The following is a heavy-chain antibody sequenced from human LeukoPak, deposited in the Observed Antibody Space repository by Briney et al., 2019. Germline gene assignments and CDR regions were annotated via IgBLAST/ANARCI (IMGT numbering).Heavy chain of an antibody. V-gene: IGHV4-59*01. Sequence: SETLSLTCTVSGGSISSSYWSWIRQPPGKGLEWIGHVYSSGTTSYNPSLKSRVTISVDTSKNQFSLKLSSVTAADTAVYYCARVSCSSTSCSEAYYGMDVWGQGTTVTVSS. CDR3: ARVSCSSTSCSEAYYGMDV. CDR1: GGSISSSY. CDR2: VYSSGTT. D-gene: IGHD2-2*01. J-gene: IGHJ6*02.